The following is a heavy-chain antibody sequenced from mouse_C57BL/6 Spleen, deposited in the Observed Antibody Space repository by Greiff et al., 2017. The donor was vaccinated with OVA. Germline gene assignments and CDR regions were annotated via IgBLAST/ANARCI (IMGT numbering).Heavy chain of an antibody. Sequence: DVKLVESEGGLVQPGSSMKLSCTASGFTFSDYYMAWVRQVPEKGLEWVANINYDGSSTYYLDSLKSRFIISRDNAKNILYLQMSSLKSEDTATYYCARETSNSYYFDYWGQGTTLTVSS. CDR3: ARETSNSYYFDY. CDR1: GFTFSDYY. D-gene: IGHD2-5*01. J-gene: IGHJ2*01. CDR2: INYDGSST. V-gene: IGHV5-16*01.